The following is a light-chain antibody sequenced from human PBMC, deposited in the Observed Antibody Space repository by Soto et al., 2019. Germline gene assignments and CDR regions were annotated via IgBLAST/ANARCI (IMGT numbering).Light chain of an antibody. CDR1: NSDVGGYDY. CDR2: EVN. J-gene: IGLJ2*01. Sequence: QSVVTQPASVSGSPGQSITISCTGANSDVGGYDYVSWYQQYPGKAPQLIIYEVNNRPSGVSSRFSGSKSGNMASLTISGLQPEDGADYFCSSYSASGSLLVFGGGTKLTVL. CDR3: SSYSASGSLLV. V-gene: IGLV2-14*01.